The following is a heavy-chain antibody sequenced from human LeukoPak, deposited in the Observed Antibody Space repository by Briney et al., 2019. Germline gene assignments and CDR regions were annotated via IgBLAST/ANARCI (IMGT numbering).Heavy chain of an antibody. Sequence: GGSLRLSCAASGFTVSSNYMSWVRQAPGKGLKWVSVIYSGGSTSYADSEKGRFTISRDNSKNTLYLQMNSLRAEDTAVYYCARGSLTIFGVVSRLEAFDIWGQGTMVTVSS. V-gene: IGHV3-66*02. D-gene: IGHD3-3*01. CDR3: ARGSLTIFGVVSRLEAFDI. J-gene: IGHJ3*02. CDR2: IYSGGST. CDR1: GFTVSSNY.